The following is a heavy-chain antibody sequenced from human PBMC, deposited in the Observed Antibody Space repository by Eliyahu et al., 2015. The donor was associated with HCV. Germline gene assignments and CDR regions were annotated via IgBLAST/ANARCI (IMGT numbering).Heavy chain of an antibody. J-gene: IGHJ4*02. CDR1: GYTFTSYD. CDR3: ARGRGVDIAALLEGVFSGRAQFDY. D-gene: IGHD5-12*01. CDR2: MNPNSGNT. Sequence: QVQLVQSGAEVKRPGASVKVSCKASGYTFTSYDINWVRQATGQGLEWMGWMNPNSGNTGYAQKFQGRVTMTRNTSISTAYMELSSLRSEDTAIYYCARGRGVDIAALLEGVFSGRAQFDYWGQGTLVTVSS. V-gene: IGHV1-8*01.